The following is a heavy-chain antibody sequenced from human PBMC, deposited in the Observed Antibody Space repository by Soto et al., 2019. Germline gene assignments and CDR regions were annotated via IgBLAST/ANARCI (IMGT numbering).Heavy chain of an antibody. CDR2: ISGSGGST. D-gene: IGHD2-2*01. Sequence: GGSLRLSCAASGFTFSSYAMSWVRQAPGKGLEWVSAISGSGGSTYYADSVKGRFTISRDNSKNTLYLQMNSLRAEDTAVYYCAKDLSPVLYCSSTSCYYDYWGQGTLVTVSS. CDR1: GFTFSSYA. CDR3: AKDLSPVLYCSSTSCYYDY. V-gene: IGHV3-23*01. J-gene: IGHJ4*02.